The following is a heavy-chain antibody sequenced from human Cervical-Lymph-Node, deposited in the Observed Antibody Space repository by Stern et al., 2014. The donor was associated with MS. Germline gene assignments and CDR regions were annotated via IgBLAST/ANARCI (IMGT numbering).Heavy chain of an antibody. Sequence: EVQLVESGGGLVKPGGSLRLSFAASGFTFSIYTMHWVRQAPGQGLEWVLSITSSSVIYYAASLKGRFTISRDNAKNSLFLQMNGLRAEDTAVYYCARDQTTVVSNFDFWGQGTMVTVSS. CDR2: ITSSSVI. CDR3: ARDQTTVVSNFDF. J-gene: IGHJ4*02. V-gene: IGHV3-21*02. D-gene: IGHD4-23*01. CDR1: GFTFSIYT.